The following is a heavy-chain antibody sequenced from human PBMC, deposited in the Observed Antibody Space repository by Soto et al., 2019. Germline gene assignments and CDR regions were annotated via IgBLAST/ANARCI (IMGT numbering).Heavy chain of an antibody. V-gene: IGHV3-30*18. CDR1: GFTFSSYS. Sequence: PGGSLRLSCAASGFTFSSYSMNWVRQAPGKGLEWVLFISYNGSNKYYADSVKGRFTISRDNSKNTLYLQMNSLRAEDTAVYYCAKDLRDSSGYYYYGMDVWGQGTTVTVSS. D-gene: IGHD3-22*01. CDR3: AKDLRDSSGYYYYGMDV. J-gene: IGHJ6*02. CDR2: ISYNGSNK.